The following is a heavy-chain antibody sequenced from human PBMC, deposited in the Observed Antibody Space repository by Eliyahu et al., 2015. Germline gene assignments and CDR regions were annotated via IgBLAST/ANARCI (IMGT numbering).Heavy chain of an antibody. D-gene: IGHD6-13*01. CDR1: GGSXSGYY. Sequence: QVQLQQWGAGLLKPSETLSXTCAVYGGSXSGYYWSWIRQPPGKGLEWIGEINHSGSTNYNPSLKSRVTISVDTSKNQFSLKLSSVTAADTAVYYCAXGARESSSWYSLYYFDYWGQGTLVTVSS. CDR3: AXGARESSSWYSLYYFDY. CDR2: INHSGST. V-gene: IGHV4-34*01. J-gene: IGHJ4*02.